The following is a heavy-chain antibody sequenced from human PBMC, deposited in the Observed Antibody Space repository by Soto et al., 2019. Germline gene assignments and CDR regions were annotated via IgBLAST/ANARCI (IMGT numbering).Heavy chain of an antibody. CDR1: GGSITGAYYY. CDR2: IHYSGRT. CDR3: ARHGSGNYCPIDY. J-gene: IGHJ4*02. Sequence: QLQLQESGPGLVKPSETLSLTCTVSGGSITGAYYYWGWNRQSPGKGLEYIGSIHYSGRTYYNPSLQGRVTVSVDTSKHPFSLRLVSVTAADTAVYYCARHGSGNYCPIDYWGQGTLVTVSS. V-gene: IGHV4-39*01. D-gene: IGHD3-10*01.